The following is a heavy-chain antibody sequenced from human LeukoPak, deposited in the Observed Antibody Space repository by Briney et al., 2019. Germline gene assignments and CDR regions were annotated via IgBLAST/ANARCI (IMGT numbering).Heavy chain of an antibody. CDR1: GFTIYSYA. V-gene: IGHV3-23*01. CDR2: IRGSGVAT. CDR3: ASRVDTTLV. D-gene: IGHD1-1*01. J-gene: IGHJ4*02. Sequence: GGSLRLSCAASGFTIYSYAMSWVRQAPGKGLEWVSAIRGSGVATFYADSVKGRFTISRDNSRNTLYLQMNSLRAEDTAVYFCASRVDTTLVWGQGTLVTVSS.